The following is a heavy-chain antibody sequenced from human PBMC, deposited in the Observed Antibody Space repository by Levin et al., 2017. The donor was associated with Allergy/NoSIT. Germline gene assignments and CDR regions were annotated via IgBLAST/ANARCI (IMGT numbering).Heavy chain of an antibody. Sequence: GESLKISCTASGFTFGDYAMSWFRQAPGKGLEWVGFIRSKAYGGTTEYAASVKGRFTISRDDSKSIAYLQMNSLKTEDTAVYYCTRPGYCSGGSCGGWDDAFDIWGQGTMVTVSS. J-gene: IGHJ3*02. V-gene: IGHV3-49*03. D-gene: IGHD2-15*01. CDR3: TRPGYCSGGSCGGWDDAFDI. CDR2: IRSKAYGGTT. CDR1: GFTFGDYA.